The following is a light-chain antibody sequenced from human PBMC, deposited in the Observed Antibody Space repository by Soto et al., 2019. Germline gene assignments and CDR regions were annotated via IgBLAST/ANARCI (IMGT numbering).Light chain of an antibody. V-gene: IGKV1-5*03. Sequence: IQMTQSPSTLSASVGDRVTITCRASQSISIWLAWYQQQPGKAPKLLIYKASSLESEVPSRFSGSGSGTEFTLTINSLQPGDSATYYCQQYNSDSTFGQGTKVEIK. CDR2: KAS. CDR1: QSISIW. J-gene: IGKJ1*01. CDR3: QQYNSDST.